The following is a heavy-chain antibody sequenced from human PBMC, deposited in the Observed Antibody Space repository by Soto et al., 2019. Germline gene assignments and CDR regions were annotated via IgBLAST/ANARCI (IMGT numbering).Heavy chain of an antibody. CDR2: INTNTGNP. J-gene: IGHJ6*02. CDR3: AIIPDRAAAAPYYYYGMDV. Sequence: ELEWMGWINTNTGNPTYAQGFTGRFVFSLDTSVSTAYLQICSLKAEDTAVYYCAIIPDRAAAAPYYYYGMDVWGQGTTVTV. V-gene: IGHV7-4-1*01. D-gene: IGHD6-13*01.